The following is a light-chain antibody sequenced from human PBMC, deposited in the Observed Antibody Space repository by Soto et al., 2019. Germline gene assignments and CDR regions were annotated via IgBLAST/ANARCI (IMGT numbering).Light chain of an antibody. CDR2: GAS. CDR3: QQYGGAPYT. V-gene: IGKV3-20*01. CDR1: QTVGSDY. Sequence: EVVLTQSPGTLSLSPGERATLSCRASQTVGSDYLAWYQQKPGQAPTLLIYGASARATGIPGRFSGSGYGTDFTLTISRLEPEDFAVYYCQQYGGAPYTFGQGTKLEIK. J-gene: IGKJ2*01.